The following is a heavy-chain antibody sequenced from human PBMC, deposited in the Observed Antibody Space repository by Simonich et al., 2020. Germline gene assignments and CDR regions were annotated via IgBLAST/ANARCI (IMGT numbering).Heavy chain of an antibody. Sequence: QVQLVESGGGVVQPGRSLRLSCAASGFTFSSYGMHWVRQAPGTGLEWVAVIWYDGSNKYYADSVKGRFTSTRDNSKNTLYLQMNSLRAEDTAVYYCAKDRLGLGNSIFDYWGQGTLVTVSS. J-gene: IGHJ4*02. D-gene: IGHD7-27*01. CDR2: IWYDGSNK. CDR3: AKDRLGLGNSIFDY. CDR1: GFTFSSYG. V-gene: IGHV3-30*18.